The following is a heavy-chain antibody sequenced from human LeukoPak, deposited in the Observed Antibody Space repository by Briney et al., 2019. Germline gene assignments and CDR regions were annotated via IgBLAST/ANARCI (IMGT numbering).Heavy chain of an antibody. D-gene: IGHD1-14*01. CDR1: GFTFSSYA. CDR2: ISGSGGST. J-gene: IGHJ4*02. Sequence: TGGSLRLSCAASGFTFSSYAMSWVRQAPGKGLEWVSAISGSGGSTYYADSVKGRFTISRDNSKNTLYLQMNSLRAEDTAVYYCAKDPTNNHYYRAVDYWGQGTLVTVSS. CDR3: AKDPTNNHYYRAVDY. V-gene: IGHV3-23*01.